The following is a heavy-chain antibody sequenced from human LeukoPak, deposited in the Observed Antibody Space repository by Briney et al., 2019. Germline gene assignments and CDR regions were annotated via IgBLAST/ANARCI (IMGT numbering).Heavy chain of an antibody. Sequence: GGSLRLSCAASAFTFSTYGMHWVRQVPGKGLEWVSRINGDESSTNYADSVKGRFTISRDNAKDTLYLQLNSLTAEDTAVYYCARGAKCAYYFDYGGEGPLVTVSS. CDR3: ARGAKCAYYFDY. D-gene: IGHD5/OR15-5a*01. V-gene: IGHV3-74*01. CDR2: INGDESST. J-gene: IGHJ4*02. CDR1: AFTFSTYG.